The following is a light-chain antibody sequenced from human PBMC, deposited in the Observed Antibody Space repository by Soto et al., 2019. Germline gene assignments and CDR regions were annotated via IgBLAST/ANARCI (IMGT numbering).Light chain of an antibody. CDR1: SSDVGVYDY. CDR2: DVS. V-gene: IGLV2-11*01. CDR3: CSYAGRYTSV. Sequence: QSALTQPRSVSGSPRPSVTISCTGTSSDVGVYDYVSWYQQYPGKAPKLMIYDVSKGPSGVPDRFSGSRSGNTASLTISGLQAEDEADYYCCSYAGRYTSVFGGGTKVTVL. J-gene: IGLJ1*01.